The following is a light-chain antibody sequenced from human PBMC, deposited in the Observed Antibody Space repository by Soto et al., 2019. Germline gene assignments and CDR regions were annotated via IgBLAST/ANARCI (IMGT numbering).Light chain of an antibody. Sequence: QSALTQPASVSGSPGQSITISCTGTSSDVGGYNYVSWYQQHPGKAPKLMIYDVSNRPSGVSNRFSGSKSGHTAYLTISGLQDEDEADYYCSSYPGSYTLVFGGGNQLTV. CDR3: SSYPGSYTLV. CDR1: SSDVGGYNY. J-gene: IGLJ2*01. V-gene: IGLV2-14*01. CDR2: DVS.